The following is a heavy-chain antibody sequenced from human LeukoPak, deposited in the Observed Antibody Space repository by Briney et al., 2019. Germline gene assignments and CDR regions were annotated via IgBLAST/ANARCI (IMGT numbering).Heavy chain of an antibody. Sequence: ASVKVSCKASGYTFTGYYMHWVRQAPGQGLEWMGRINPNSGGTNYAQKFQGRVTMTRDTSISTAYMELSRLRSDDTAVYYCARGQYCSSTSCYEVYYYGMDVWGQGTTVTVSS. CDR1: GYTFTGYY. V-gene: IGHV1-2*06. CDR2: INPNSGGT. CDR3: ARGQYCSSTSCYEVYYYGMDV. D-gene: IGHD2-2*01. J-gene: IGHJ6*02.